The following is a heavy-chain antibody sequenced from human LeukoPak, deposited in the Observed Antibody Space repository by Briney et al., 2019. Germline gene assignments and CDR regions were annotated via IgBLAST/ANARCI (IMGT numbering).Heavy chain of an antibody. J-gene: IGHJ3*02. CDR1: GGTFSSYA. Sequence: SVKVSCKASGGTFSSYAISWVRQAPGQGLEWMGGIIPIFGTANYAQKFQGRVTITADESTSTAYMELSSLRSEDTAVYYCTRRNSSGYFDAFDIWGQGTMVTVSS. D-gene: IGHD3-22*01. CDR2: IIPIFGTA. CDR3: TRRNSSGYFDAFDI. V-gene: IGHV1-69*13.